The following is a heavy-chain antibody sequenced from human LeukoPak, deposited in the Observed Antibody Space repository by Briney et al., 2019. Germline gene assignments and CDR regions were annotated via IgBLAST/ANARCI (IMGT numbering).Heavy chain of an antibody. Sequence: PSQTLSLTCTVSGGSISSGSYYWSWIRQPAGKGLEWIGRIYTSGSTNYNPSLKSRVTISVDTSKNQFSLKLSSVTAADTAVYYCARAGYDSNYYYYYYMDVWGKGTTVTISS. CDR3: ARAGYDSNYYYYYYMDV. D-gene: IGHD5-12*01. CDR1: GGSISSGSYY. V-gene: IGHV4-61*02. J-gene: IGHJ6*03. CDR2: IYTSGST.